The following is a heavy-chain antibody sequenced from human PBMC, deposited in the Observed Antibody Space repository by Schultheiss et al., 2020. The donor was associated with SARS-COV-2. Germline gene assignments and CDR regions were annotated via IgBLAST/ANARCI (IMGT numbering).Heavy chain of an antibody. CDR2: ISPDGNER. V-gene: IGHV3-7*01. CDR3: ARNLAYNAFDI. Sequence: GGSLRLSCAASGFTFSSYSMNWVRQAPGKGLEWVATISPDGNERSYADSGRGRFTISRDNAEKSLYLQMNSLRVEDTAVYFCARNLAYNAFDIWGQGTMVTVSS. J-gene: IGHJ3*02. D-gene: IGHD1-14*01. CDR1: GFTFSSYS.